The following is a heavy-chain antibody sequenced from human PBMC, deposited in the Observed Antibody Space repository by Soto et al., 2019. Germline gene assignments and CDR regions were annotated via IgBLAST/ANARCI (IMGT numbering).Heavy chain of an antibody. CDR1: GGSISSYY. V-gene: IGHV4-59*01. CDR2: IYYSGST. J-gene: IGHJ5*02. D-gene: IGHD6-6*01. Sequence: PSETLSLTCTVSGGSISSYYWSWIRQPPGKGLGWIGYIYYSGSTNYNPSLKSRVTISVDTSKNQFSLKLSSVTAADTAVYYCARAYSSSPNNWFDPWGQGTLVTVSS. CDR3: ARAYSSSPNNWFDP.